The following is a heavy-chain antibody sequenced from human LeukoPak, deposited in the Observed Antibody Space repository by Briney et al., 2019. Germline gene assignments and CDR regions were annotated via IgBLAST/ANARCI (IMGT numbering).Heavy chain of an antibody. D-gene: IGHD6-19*01. J-gene: IGHJ4*02. Sequence: PGGSLRLSCAASGFTFSSYAMSWVRQAPGKGLELVSAISGSGATTYYADSVKGRFTISRDNSKNTLYLQMNSLRAEDTAVYYCAKDGQQWGLYYFDYWGQGTLVTVSS. CDR2: ISGSGATT. CDR3: AKDGQQWGLYYFDY. V-gene: IGHV3-23*01. CDR1: GFTFSSYA.